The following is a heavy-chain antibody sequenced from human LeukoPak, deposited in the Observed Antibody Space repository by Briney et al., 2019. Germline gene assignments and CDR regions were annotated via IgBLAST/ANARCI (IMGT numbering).Heavy chain of an antibody. CDR2: IYTSGST. V-gene: IGHV4-61*02. Sequence: SQTLSLTCTVSGGSISSGSYYWSWIRQPAGKGLEWIGRIYTSGSTNYNPSLKSRVTISVDTSKNQFSPKLSSVTAADTAVYYCARDLSGDHYYYYYMDVWGKGTTVTVSS. D-gene: IGHD7-27*01. CDR3: ARDLSGDHYYYYYMDV. CDR1: GGSISSGSYY. J-gene: IGHJ6*03.